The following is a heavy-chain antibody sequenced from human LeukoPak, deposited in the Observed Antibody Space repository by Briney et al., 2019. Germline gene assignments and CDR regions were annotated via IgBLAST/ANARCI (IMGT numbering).Heavy chain of an antibody. CDR1: GFTFSSYW. CDR3: AELGITMIGGV. V-gene: IGHV3-74*01. D-gene: IGHD3-10*02. Sequence: GGSLRLSCVASGFTFSSYWMHWVRQAPGKGLVWVSRIKSDGSRKSYADSVKGRFTISRDNAKNSLYLQMNSLRAEDTAVYYCAELGITMIGGVWGKGTTVTISS. J-gene: IGHJ6*04. CDR2: IKSDGSRK.